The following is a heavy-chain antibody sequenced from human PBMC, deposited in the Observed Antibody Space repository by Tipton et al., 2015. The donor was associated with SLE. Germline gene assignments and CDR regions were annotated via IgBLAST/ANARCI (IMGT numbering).Heavy chain of an antibody. Sequence: SLRLSCAASGFTFSTYSMNWVRQAPGKGLEWVSSISSGTSYIYYADSLKGRFTISRDNAKNSLYLQMNSLRAEDTAVYYCARDRKVGYSSSPPFDYWGQGTLVTVSS. CDR3: ARDRKVGYSSSPPFDY. CDR2: ISSGTSYI. D-gene: IGHD6-6*01. V-gene: IGHV3-21*01. CDR1: GFTFSTYS. J-gene: IGHJ4*02.